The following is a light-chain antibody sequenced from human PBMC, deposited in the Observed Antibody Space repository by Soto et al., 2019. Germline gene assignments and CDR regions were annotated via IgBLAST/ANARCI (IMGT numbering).Light chain of an antibody. Sequence: QSALTQLASVSGSPGPSITISCTGTNNDVGGHMYVSWYQHQAGKVPKLIIYEIDNRPSGVSDRFSGSKSGNTASLTISGLQAEDEAAYYCSAYRRGIIVFGGGTKVTVL. J-gene: IGLJ2*01. CDR2: EID. CDR1: NNDVGGHMY. CDR3: SAYRRGIIV. V-gene: IGLV2-14*01.